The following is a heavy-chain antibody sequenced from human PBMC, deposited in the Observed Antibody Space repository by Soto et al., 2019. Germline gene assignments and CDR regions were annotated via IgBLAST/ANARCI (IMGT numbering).Heavy chain of an antibody. CDR2: IYGDDDK. Sequence: QITLKESGPTLVKPTQTLTLTCTFSGFSLSTSEVAVGWIRPPPGKALEWLALIYGDDDKRYSPSLKRRLTITKDTSKNQVVLIMTNMGSVDTATYYCAHRHAQQPFAYWGQGTLVTVSS. CDR1: GFSLSTSEVA. J-gene: IGHJ4*02. D-gene: IGHD6-13*01. V-gene: IGHV2-5*02. CDR3: AHRHAQQPFAY.